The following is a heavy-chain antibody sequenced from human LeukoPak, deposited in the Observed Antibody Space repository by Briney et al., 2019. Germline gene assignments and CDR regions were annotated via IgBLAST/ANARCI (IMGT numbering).Heavy chain of an antibody. CDR1: GFTFSSSA. Sequence: GGSLRLFCAASGFTFSSSAMSWVRQAPGKGLEWVSAISNNGGYTYYADSVQGRFTISRDNSKSTLCLQMNSLRAEDTAVYYCAKQLGYCSDGSCYFPYWGQGTLVTVSS. V-gene: IGHV3-23*01. CDR3: AKQLGYCSDGSCYFPY. D-gene: IGHD2-15*01. CDR2: ISNNGGYT. J-gene: IGHJ4*02.